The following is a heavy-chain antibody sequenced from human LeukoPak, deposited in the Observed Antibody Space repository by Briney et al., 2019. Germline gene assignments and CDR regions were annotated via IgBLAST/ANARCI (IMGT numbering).Heavy chain of an antibody. CDR2: ISGSGGST. Sequence: PGGSLRLSCAASGFTFSSYAMSWVRQAPGKGLEWVSAISGSGGSTYYADSVKGRFTISRDNSKNTLYLQMNSLRAEDTAVYYCARDYYDSSGYLNWFDPWGQGTLVTVPS. J-gene: IGHJ5*02. CDR1: GFTFSSYA. CDR3: ARDYYDSSGYLNWFDP. V-gene: IGHV3-23*01. D-gene: IGHD3-22*01.